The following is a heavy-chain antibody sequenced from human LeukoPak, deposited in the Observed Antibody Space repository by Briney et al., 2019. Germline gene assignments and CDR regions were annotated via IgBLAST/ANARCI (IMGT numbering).Heavy chain of an antibody. CDR2: ITNTRGAA. CDR1: GFTFSSYA. D-gene: IGHD4-23*01. CDR3: AKNSGMRSGDWYFDL. V-gene: IGHV3-23*01. Sequence: GGSLRLSCAASGFTFSSYAMSWVRQAPGKGLEWVSTITNTRGAAYYADFVKGCSTISRDNSKITLYLQMNSLRAEDTAVYYCAKNSGMRSGDWYFDLWGRGTLVTVSS. J-gene: IGHJ2*01.